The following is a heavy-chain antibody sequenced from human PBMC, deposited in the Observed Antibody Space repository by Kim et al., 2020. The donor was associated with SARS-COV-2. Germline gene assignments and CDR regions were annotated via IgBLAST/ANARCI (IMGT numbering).Heavy chain of an antibody. V-gene: IGHV3-53*04. Sequence: GGSLRLSCAASGFTVSSNYMSWVRQAPGKGLEWVSVIYRGGSTYYADSVKGRFTISRHNSKNTLYLQMNSLRAEDTAVYYCARDSGVGYYYGMDVWGQGTTVTVSS. CDR1: GFTVSSNY. J-gene: IGHJ6*02. CDR2: IYRGGST. CDR3: ARDSGVGYYYGMDV. D-gene: IGHD5-12*01.